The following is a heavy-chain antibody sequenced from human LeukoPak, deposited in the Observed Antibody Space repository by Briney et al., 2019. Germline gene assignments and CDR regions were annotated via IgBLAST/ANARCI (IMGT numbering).Heavy chain of an antibody. CDR2: IYYSGST. D-gene: IGHD3-10*01. CDR3: ARDVDYYNAFDI. J-gene: IGHJ3*02. Sequence: PSETLSLTCTVSGGSISSGDYYWSWIRQPPGKGLEWIGYIYYSGSTYYNPSLKGRVTISVDTSKNQFSLKLSSVTAADTAVYYCARDVDYYNAFDIWGQGTMVTVSS. V-gene: IGHV4-30-4*01. CDR1: GGSISSGDYY.